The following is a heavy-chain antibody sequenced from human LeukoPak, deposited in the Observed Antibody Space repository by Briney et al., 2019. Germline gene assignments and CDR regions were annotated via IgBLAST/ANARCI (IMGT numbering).Heavy chain of an antibody. D-gene: IGHD6-19*01. V-gene: IGHV1-18*01. CDR2: ISAYNGNT. Sequence: VASVKVSCKASGYTFTSYGISWVRQAPGQGLEWMGWISAYNGNTNYAQKLQGRVTMTTDTSTSTAYMELRSLRSDDTAVYYCARGRGSSGWYHYFDYWGQGTLVTVFS. J-gene: IGHJ4*02. CDR1: GYTFTSYG. CDR3: ARGRGSSGWYHYFDY.